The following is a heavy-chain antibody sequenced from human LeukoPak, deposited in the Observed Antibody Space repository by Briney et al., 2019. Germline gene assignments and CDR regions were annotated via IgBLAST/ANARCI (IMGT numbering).Heavy chain of an antibody. CDR1: GFTFGSYG. J-gene: IGHJ4*02. Sequence: GGSLRLSCEASGFTFGSYGLHWVRQAPGKGLQWVAFIRYDGSDKYYADSVKGRFTISRDNSKNTLYLQMNSLRAEDTAIYYCAKEYTGTFSPFPSYFDNWGQGTLVTVSS. CDR2: IRYDGSDK. D-gene: IGHD1-26*01. V-gene: IGHV3-30*02. CDR3: AKEYTGTFSPFPSYFDN.